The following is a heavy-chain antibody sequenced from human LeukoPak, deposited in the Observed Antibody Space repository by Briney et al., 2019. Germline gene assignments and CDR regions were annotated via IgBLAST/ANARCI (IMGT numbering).Heavy chain of an antibody. Sequence: GGSLRLSCAASGLTVSKNYMSWVRQAPGKGLESVSVIYSGGSTYYADSVRGRLTISRDNSKNTLYLQMNSLRVEDTAVYYCARGRGQQLDYYYYYMDVWGKGTTVTISS. J-gene: IGHJ6*03. D-gene: IGHD6-13*01. CDR1: GLTVSKNY. V-gene: IGHV3-53*01. CDR3: ARGRGQQLDYYYYYMDV. CDR2: IYSGGST.